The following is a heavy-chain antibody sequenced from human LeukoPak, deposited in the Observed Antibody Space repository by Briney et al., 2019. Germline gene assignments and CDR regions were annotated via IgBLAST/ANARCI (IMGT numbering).Heavy chain of an antibody. Sequence: SETLSLTCTVSGGSISSYYWSWIRQPPGKGLEWIGYIYYSGSTNYNPSLKSRVTISVDTSKNQFSLKLSSVTAADTAVYYCARYKTYSGSYNYFDYWGQGTLVTVSS. CDR3: ARYKTYSGSYNYFDY. J-gene: IGHJ4*02. D-gene: IGHD1-26*01. CDR2: IYYSGST. CDR1: GGSISSYY. V-gene: IGHV4-59*01.